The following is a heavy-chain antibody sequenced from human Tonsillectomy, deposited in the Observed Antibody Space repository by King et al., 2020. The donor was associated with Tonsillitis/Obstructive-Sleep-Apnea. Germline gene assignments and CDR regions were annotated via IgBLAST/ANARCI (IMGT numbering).Heavy chain of an antibody. CDR1: GGSISSYY. CDR3: ARQRYCSSTSCFDY. CDR2: IYYSGST. D-gene: IGHD2-2*01. V-gene: IGHV4-59*08. Sequence: QLQESGPGLVKPSETLSLTCTVSGGSISSYYWSWIRQPPGKGLEWIGYIYYSGSTNYNPSLKSRVTISVDTSKNQFSLKLSSLTAADTAVYYCARQRYCSSTSCFDYWGQGTLVTVSS. J-gene: IGHJ4*02.